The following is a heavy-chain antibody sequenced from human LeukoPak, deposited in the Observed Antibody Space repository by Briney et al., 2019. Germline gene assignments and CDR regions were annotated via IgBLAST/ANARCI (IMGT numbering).Heavy chain of an antibody. J-gene: IGHJ6*02. CDR1: GGSISSSSYY. D-gene: IGHD3-10*01. V-gene: IGHV4-39*01. CDR3: ASERVLWFGEAYYYYYGMDV. Sequence: SETLSLTCTVSGGSISSSSYYWGRIRQPPGKGLEWIGSIYYSGSTYYNPSLKSRVTISVDTSKNQFSLKLSSVTAADTAVYYCASERVLWFGEAYYYYYGMDVWGQGTTVTVSS. CDR2: IYYSGST.